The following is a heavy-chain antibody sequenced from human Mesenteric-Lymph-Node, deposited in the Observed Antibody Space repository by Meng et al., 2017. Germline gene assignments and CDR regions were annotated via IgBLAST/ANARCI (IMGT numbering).Heavy chain of an antibody. CDR1: GYTFTSYC. V-gene: IGHV1-69*02. J-gene: IGHJ3*02. CDR2: IIPILGIA. D-gene: IGHD3-22*01. CDR3: ARHKLENYDSSLGDAFDI. Sequence: SVKVSCKASGYTFTSYCIGWVRQAPGQGLEWMGRIIPILGIANYAQKFQGRVTITADKSTSTAYMELSSLRSEDTAVYYCARHKLENYDSSLGDAFDIWGQGKMVT.